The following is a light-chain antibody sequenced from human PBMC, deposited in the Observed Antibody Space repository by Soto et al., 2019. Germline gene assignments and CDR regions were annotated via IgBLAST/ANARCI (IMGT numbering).Light chain of an antibody. Sequence: DIQMTQSPSTLSASVGDRVTITCRASQSISSWLAWYQQKPGKAPKLLIYDASSLESGVPSRFSGSGSGTEFTLTISSLQPDDFATYYCQQYNSHGLTFGGGTKVEIK. CDR2: DAS. CDR1: QSISSW. V-gene: IGKV1-5*01. J-gene: IGKJ4*01. CDR3: QQYNSHGLT.